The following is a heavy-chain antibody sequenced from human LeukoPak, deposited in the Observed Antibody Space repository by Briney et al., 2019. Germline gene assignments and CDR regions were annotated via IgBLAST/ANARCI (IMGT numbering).Heavy chain of an antibody. J-gene: IGHJ4*02. CDR2: ISYDGSNK. CDR3: ARVFDWLLWDDY. Sequence: GRSLRLSCAASGFTFSSYAMHWVRQAPGKGLEWVAVISYDGSNKYYADSVKGRFTISRDNSKNTLYLQMNSLRAEDTAVYYCARVFDWLLWDDYWGQGTLVTVSP. CDR1: GFTFSSYA. V-gene: IGHV3-30*04. D-gene: IGHD3-9*01.